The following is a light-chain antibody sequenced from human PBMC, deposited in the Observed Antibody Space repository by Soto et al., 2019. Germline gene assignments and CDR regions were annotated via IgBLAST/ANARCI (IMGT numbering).Light chain of an antibody. CDR3: QQRTNWYT. CDR2: DAS. CDR1: QSISRW. J-gene: IGKJ2*01. Sequence: DIQMTQSPSTLSASVGDRVTIACRASQSISRWLAWYQQKPGKAPKVLIWDASSLQRGVPSRFSGSGSGTEFTLTISSLQPDDFATYYCQQRTNWYTFGQGTKLEIK. V-gene: IGKV1-5*01.